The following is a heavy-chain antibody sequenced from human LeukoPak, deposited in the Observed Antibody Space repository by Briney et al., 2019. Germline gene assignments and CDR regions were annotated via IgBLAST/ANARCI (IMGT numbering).Heavy chain of an antibody. J-gene: IGHJ5*02. D-gene: IGHD3-16*01. CDR3: ARGDYYDGGGRNWFDP. Sequence: SETLSLTCSVSGGSMYSYYWSFIRQAAGKGLEWIGRIHTSWTTYYNPSLKSRVTLSVDTSMNQFPLRLTSVTAADTAVYYCARGDYYDGGGRNWFDPWGQGTLVTVSP. CDR1: GGSMYSYY. V-gene: IGHV4-4*07. CDR2: IHTSWTT.